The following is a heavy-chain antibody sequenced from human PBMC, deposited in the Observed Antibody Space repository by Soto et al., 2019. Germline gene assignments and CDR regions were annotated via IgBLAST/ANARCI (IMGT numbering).Heavy chain of an antibody. CDR1: GFTFSSYA. J-gene: IGHJ5*02. V-gene: IGHV3-23*01. Sequence: GGSLRLSCAASGFTFSSYAMTWVRQAPGKGLEWVSGISGSGGSTYYADSVKGRFTISRDNSKDTLYLQMNSLRAEDTAVYYCAKDKSGSHPDWFDPWGQGTLVTVSS. CDR3: AKDKSGSHPDWFDP. CDR2: ISGSGGST. D-gene: IGHD1-26*01.